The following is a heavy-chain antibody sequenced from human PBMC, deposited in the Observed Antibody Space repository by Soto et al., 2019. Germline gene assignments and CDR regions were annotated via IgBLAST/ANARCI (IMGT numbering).Heavy chain of an antibody. D-gene: IGHD2-21*01. CDR1: GGSISSGDYY. Sequence: SETLSLTCTVSGGSISSGDYYWSWIRQPPGKGLEWIGYIYYSGSTYYNPSLKSRVTISVDTSKNQFSLKLSSVTAADTAVYYCARLLLEGYFDYWGQGTPVTVSA. CDR2: IYYSGST. V-gene: IGHV4-30-4*01. J-gene: IGHJ4*02. CDR3: ARLLLEGYFDY.